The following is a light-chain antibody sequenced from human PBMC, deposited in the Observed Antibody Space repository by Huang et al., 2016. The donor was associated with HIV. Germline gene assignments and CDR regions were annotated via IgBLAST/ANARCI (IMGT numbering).Light chain of an antibody. Sequence: IVLTQSPATLSLSPGERATLSCRARQSVSSYLACYQQRPGQAPRLLIYDASNRATGMPARCSGSGSGTDVTLTISSLEPEDCAVYYCQQRSNWPPWTFGQGTKVEIK. CDR2: DAS. CDR3: QQRSNWPPWT. J-gene: IGKJ1*01. CDR1: QSVSSY. V-gene: IGKV3-11*01.